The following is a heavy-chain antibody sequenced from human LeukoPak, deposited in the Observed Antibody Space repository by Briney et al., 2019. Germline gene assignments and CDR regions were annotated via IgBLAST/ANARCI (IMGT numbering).Heavy chain of an antibody. CDR3: ARHAFLWGSRESWVAQVRDYFDY. J-gene: IGHJ4*02. V-gene: IGHV4-39*01. Sequence: PSETLSLTCTVSGGSISSGSYYWGWIRQPPGKGLEWIGEINHSGSTNYNPSLKSRVTISVDTSKNQFSLKLSSVTAADTAVYYCARHAFLWGSRESWVAQVRDYFDYWGQGTLVTVSS. CDR2: INHSGST. D-gene: IGHD3-16*01. CDR1: GGSISSGSYY.